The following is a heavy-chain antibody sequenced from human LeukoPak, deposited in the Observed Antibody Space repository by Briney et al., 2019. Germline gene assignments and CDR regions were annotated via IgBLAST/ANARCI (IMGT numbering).Heavy chain of an antibody. D-gene: IGHD4-23*01. V-gene: IGHV4-31*03. CDR1: GGSISRGGYY. CDR3: AALTPGY. Sequence: SETLSLTCTVSGGSISRGGYYWSWIRQHPGKGLEWIGYIFYSGSTYYNPSLKSRVTISVDTSKNQFSLKLSSVTAADTAVYYCAALTPGYWGQGTLVTVSS. J-gene: IGHJ4*02. CDR2: IFYSGST.